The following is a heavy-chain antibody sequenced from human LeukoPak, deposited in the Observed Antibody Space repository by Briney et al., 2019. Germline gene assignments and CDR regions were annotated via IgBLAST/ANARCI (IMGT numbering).Heavy chain of an antibody. CDR1: GFTFSDYY. V-gene: IGHV3-11*01. J-gene: IGHJ4*02. CDR3: ASEASDSSGYYGH. D-gene: IGHD3-22*01. Sequence: GGSLRLSCAASGFTFSDYYMSWIRQAPGKGLEWFSYISSSGSTIYYAHSVKGRSTISRDNAKNSLYLQMNSLRAEDTAVYYCASEASDSSGYYGHWGQGTMVTVSS. CDR2: ISSSGSTI.